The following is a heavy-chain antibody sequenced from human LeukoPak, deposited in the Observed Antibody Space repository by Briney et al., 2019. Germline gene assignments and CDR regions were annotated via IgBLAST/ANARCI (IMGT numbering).Heavy chain of an antibody. Sequence: AGGSLRLSCAASGFTFSSYSMNWVRQAPGRGLVWVSRINSDGSSTSYAASVRGRFSISRDNAKNTLYQQMNSLRAEDTAVYYCARGLSGYASSLGYWGQGTLVTVSA. CDR3: ARGLSGYASSLGY. J-gene: IGHJ4*02. CDR2: INSDGSST. V-gene: IGHV3-74*01. D-gene: IGHD6-6*01. CDR1: GFTFSSYS.